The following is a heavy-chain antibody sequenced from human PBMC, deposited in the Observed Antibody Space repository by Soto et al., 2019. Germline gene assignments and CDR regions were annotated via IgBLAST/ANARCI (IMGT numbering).Heavy chain of an antibody. CDR1: GYTFTGYY. D-gene: IGHD6-19*01. V-gene: IGHV1-2*02. CDR3: ARVVAVAGAPYFDY. CDR2: INPNSGGT. J-gene: IGHJ4*02. Sequence: GASVKVSCKASGYTFTGYYMHWVRQAPGQGLEWMGWINPNSGGTNYAQKFQGRVTMTRDTSISTAYMELSRLRSDDTAVYYCARVVAVAGAPYFDYWGQGTLVTVSS.